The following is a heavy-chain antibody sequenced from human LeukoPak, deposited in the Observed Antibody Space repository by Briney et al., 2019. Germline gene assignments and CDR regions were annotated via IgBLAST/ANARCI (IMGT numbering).Heavy chain of an antibody. J-gene: IGHJ4*02. V-gene: IGHV3-23*01. CDR3: AKKSVPNTPPTFDY. D-gene: IGHD2-2*02. CDR2: TSGGGDST. Sequence: GGSLRLSCAASGFTFSSYAMNWVRQAPGKGLEWVSATSGGGDSTYYADSVRGRFTISRDNSKNTLYLQMNSLRAEDTAVYYCAKKSVPNTPPTFDYWGQGTLVTVSS. CDR1: GFTFSSYA.